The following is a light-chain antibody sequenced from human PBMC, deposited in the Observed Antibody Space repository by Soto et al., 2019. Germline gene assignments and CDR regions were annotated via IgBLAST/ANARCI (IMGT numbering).Light chain of an antibody. V-gene: IGLV2-14*01. CDR1: SSDVGAYNY. CDR2: DVS. CDR3: SSYTSSSTLV. Sequence: QSALTQPASVSGSPGQSITISCTGTSSDVGAYNYVSWYQQHPGKAPKLMICDVSNRPSGVSNRFSGSKSGNTASLTISGLQAEDEADYYCSSYTSSSTLVFGTVTKLTVL. J-gene: IGLJ1*01.